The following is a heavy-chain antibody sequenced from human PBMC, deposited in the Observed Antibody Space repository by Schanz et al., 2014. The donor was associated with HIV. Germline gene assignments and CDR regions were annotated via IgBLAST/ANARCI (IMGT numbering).Heavy chain of an antibody. Sequence: QVQLVESGGGVVQPGRSLRLSCAASGFTFSSYGMYWVRQAPGKGLEWVAVISYDGRKKKYADPVKGRFTISRDNSKNTLYLQMKSLRPEDTAVYYCAKDRNHYDSRYRGKGNYYYYYGMDVWGQGTTVTVSS. J-gene: IGHJ6*02. D-gene: IGHD3-22*01. V-gene: IGHV3-30*18. CDR1: GFTFSSYG. CDR3: AKDRNHYDSRYRGKGNYYYYYGMDV. CDR2: ISYDGRKK.